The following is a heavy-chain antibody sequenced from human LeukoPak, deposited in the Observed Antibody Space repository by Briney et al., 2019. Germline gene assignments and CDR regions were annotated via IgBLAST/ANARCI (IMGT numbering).Heavy chain of an antibody. J-gene: IGHJ4*02. V-gene: IGHV3-74*01. CDR1: GFTFSSYW. CDR2: INTDGSST. D-gene: IGHD1-26*01. CDR3: ARGGDSGSPPGVY. Sequence: GGSLRLSCAASGFTFSSYWMHCVRQAPGKGLVWVSRINTDGSSTYYADSVKGRFTISRDNAKNTLYLQMNSLRAEDTAVYYCARGGDSGSPPGVYWGQGTLVTVSS.